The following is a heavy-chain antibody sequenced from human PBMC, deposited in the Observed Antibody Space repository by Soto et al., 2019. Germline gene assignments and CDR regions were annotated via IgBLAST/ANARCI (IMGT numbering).Heavy chain of an antibody. Sequence: QVQLQESGPGLVKPSETLSLTCTVSGGSISSYYWSWIRQPPGKGLEWIGYIYYTGSTNYNPSLKSRVTTSVDTSKNHFSLKLRSVTAAATAVYYCARDRPGPYYYGMDVWGQGTTVTVSS. CDR3: ARDRPGPYYYGMDV. V-gene: IGHV4-59*01. CDR2: IYYTGST. J-gene: IGHJ6*02. D-gene: IGHD6-6*01. CDR1: GGSISSYY.